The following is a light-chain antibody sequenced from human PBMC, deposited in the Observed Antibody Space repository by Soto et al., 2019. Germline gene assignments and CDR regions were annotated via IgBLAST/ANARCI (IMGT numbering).Light chain of an antibody. J-gene: IGKJ5*01. CDR3: QQYNSYST. CDR2: DAS. CDR1: QSIGDS. Sequence: DVQMTQSPAALSASVGDRVTITCRASQSIGDSLAWYQQKPGKAPYLLIYDASSLESGVPSRFSGSGSGTEFTLTISSLQPDDFATYYCQQYNSYSTFGQGTRLEI. V-gene: IGKV1-5*01.